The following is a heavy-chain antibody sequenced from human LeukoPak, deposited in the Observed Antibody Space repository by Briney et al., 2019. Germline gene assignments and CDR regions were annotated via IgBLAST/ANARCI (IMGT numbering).Heavy chain of an antibody. D-gene: IGHD1-7*01. J-gene: IGHJ4*02. CDR2: TTGPGSSI. Sequence: GGSLRLSCAASGFTFSSYAMSWVRQAPGKGLEWVSTTTGPGSSIYYADSVKGRFTISRDNAKNSLYLQMNSLRAEDTAVYYCARWEIRGTAHKLDYWGQGTLVTVSS. CDR1: GFTFSSYA. CDR3: ARWEIRGTAHKLDY. V-gene: IGHV3-21*01.